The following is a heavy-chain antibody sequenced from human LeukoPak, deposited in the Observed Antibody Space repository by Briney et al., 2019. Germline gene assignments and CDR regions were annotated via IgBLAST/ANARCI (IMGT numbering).Heavy chain of an antibody. CDR2: ISGSGGIT. D-gene: IGHD2-2*01. J-gene: IGHJ3*02. Sequence: LPGGSLRLSCAASGFTFSSYAMSWVRQAPGKGLEWVSAISGSGGITSYADSVKGRFTISRDNSKNTLYLQMNSLRAEDTAVYYCASPSRPGAFDIWGQGTMVTVSS. V-gene: IGHV3-23*01. CDR3: ASPSRPGAFDI. CDR1: GFTFSSYA.